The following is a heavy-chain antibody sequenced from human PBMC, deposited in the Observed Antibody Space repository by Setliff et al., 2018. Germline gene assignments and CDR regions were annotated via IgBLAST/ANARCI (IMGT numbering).Heavy chain of an antibody. CDR1: GGTFSSYA. V-gene: IGHV1-69*05. Sequence: KVSCKASGGTFSSYAISWVRQAPGQGLEWMGRIIPIFGTANYAQKFQGRVTMTTDTSTSTAYMELSSLRSEDTAVYYCATGLPYYDSSGYYLFDYWGQGTLVTVSS. CDR3: ATGLPYYDSSGYYLFDY. D-gene: IGHD3-22*01. J-gene: IGHJ4*02. CDR2: IIPIFGTA.